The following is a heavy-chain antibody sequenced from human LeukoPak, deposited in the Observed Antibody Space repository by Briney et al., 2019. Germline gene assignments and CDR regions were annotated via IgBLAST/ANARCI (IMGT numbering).Heavy chain of an antibody. CDR1: GFTFSSYG. J-gene: IGHJ4*02. Sequence: GGSLRLSCAASGFTFSSYGMHWVRQAPGKGLEWVAVMSYDGSKQYYADSVKGRVTISRDNPKNTLYLEMNSLRAEDTAVYYCARATGYFFDYWGQGTLVTVSS. CDR2: MSYDGSKQ. CDR3: ARATGYFFDY. V-gene: IGHV3-30*03. D-gene: IGHD4-17*01.